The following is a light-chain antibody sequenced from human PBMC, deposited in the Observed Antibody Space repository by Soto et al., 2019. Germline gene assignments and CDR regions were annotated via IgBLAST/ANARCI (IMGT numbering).Light chain of an antibody. CDR2: GAS. CDR1: QDISSY. CDR3: QQLTSYPLT. V-gene: IGKV1-9*01. Sequence: DIQLTQSPSFLSASVGDRVTITCRASQDISSYLVWYQQEPGKAPKLLIYGASTLQSGVPSRFSGSGSGTEFTLTISSLQPEDFATYSCQQLTSYPLTFGGGTKVEIK. J-gene: IGKJ4*01.